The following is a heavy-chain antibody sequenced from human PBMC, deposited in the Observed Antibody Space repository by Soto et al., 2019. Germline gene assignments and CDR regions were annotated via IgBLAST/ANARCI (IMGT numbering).Heavy chain of an antibody. V-gene: IGHV3-33*01. CDR2: IWYDGSNK. Sequence: QVQLVESGGGVVQPGRSLRLSCAASGFTFSSYGMHWVRQAPGKGLEWVAVIWYDGSNKYYADSVKGRFTISRDNSKNTLYLQMNSLRAEDTAVYYCARGAPSSRIVGATELDYWGQGTLVTVSS. J-gene: IGHJ4*02. CDR3: ARGAPSSRIVGATELDY. CDR1: GFTFSSYG. D-gene: IGHD1-26*01.